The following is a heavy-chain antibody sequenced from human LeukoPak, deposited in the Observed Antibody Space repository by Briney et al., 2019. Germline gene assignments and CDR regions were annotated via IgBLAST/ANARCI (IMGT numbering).Heavy chain of an antibody. CDR3: ARGKFNDYVWGSYRYDAFDI. CDR2: IIPIFGTA. CDR1: GGTFSSYA. V-gene: IGHV1-69*13. J-gene: IGHJ3*02. D-gene: IGHD3-16*02. Sequence: ASVKVSCKASGGTFSSYAISWVRQAPGQGLEWMGGIIPIFGTANYAQKFQGRVTITADESTSTAYMELSSLRSEDTAVYYCARGKFNDYVWGSYRYDAFDIWGQGAMVTVSS.